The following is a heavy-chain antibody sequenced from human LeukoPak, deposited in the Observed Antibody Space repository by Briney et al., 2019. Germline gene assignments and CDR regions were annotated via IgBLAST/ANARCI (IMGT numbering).Heavy chain of an antibody. CDR3: ARSIFGVVPSDY. V-gene: IGHV1-46*01. D-gene: IGHD3-3*01. CDR1: GGTFSNYA. Sequence: ASVKVSCKASGGTFSNYAISWVRQAPGQGLEWMGIINPSGGSTSYAQKFQGRVTITRDTSASTAYMELSSLRSEDTAVYYCARSIFGVVPSDYWGQGTLVTVSS. CDR2: INPSGGST. J-gene: IGHJ4*02.